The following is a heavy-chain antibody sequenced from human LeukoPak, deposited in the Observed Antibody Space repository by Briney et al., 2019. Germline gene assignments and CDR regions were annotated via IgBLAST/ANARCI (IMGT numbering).Heavy chain of an antibody. J-gene: IGHJ4*02. Sequence: GGSLRLSCAASGFTVSNNYMNWVRQAPGKGLEWVSIIYSSGNTYYADSVEGRFTISRDNSKNMLYLQMNSLRAEDTAMYYCARHDSSGSFYRDWGQGTLVTVSS. CDR2: IYSSGNT. V-gene: IGHV3-53*01. CDR3: ARHDSSGSFYRD. D-gene: IGHD3-22*01. CDR1: GFTVSNNY.